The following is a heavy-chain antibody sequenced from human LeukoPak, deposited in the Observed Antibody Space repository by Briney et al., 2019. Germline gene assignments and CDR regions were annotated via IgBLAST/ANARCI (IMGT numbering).Heavy chain of an antibody. Sequence: GRSLRLSCAASGFTFSSYGMHWVRQAPGKGLEWVANIKGDGSEKYYVDSVKGRFTISRDNAKNSLYLQMNSLRGEDTAVYYCAGDSGWSFHFWGQGTLVTVSS. J-gene: IGHJ4*02. D-gene: IGHD6-19*01. CDR2: IKGDGSEK. V-gene: IGHV3-7*04. CDR1: GFTFSSYG. CDR3: AGDSGWSFHF.